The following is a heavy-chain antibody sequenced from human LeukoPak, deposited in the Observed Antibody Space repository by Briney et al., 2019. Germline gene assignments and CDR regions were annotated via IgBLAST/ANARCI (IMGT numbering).Heavy chain of an antibody. CDR3: ARGDDSGYYDYFDY. CDR1: GFTVDSNY. CDR2: IYTGGNT. V-gene: IGHV3-53*01. Sequence: GGSLRLSCAASGFTVDSNYLSWVRQAPGKGLEWVSTIYTGGNTYYAASVKGRFTISRDFSKNTVFLHMNSLRTEDTAMYYCARGDDSGYYDYFDYWGQGALVTVSS. J-gene: IGHJ4*02. D-gene: IGHD3-22*01.